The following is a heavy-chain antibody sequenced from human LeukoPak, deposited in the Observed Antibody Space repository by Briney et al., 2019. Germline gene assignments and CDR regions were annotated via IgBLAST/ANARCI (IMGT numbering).Heavy chain of an antibody. D-gene: IGHD1-26*01. V-gene: IGHV1-18*01. CDR2: ISGYNGNT. Sequence: ASVKVSSKASGYTFTSYGSSWVRQAPRQGREWMVWISGYNGNTNYAQKVQGRVTMTADPPTSKAFMELRSLRSDDTAVYYCARDRIVGAEDDAFHLWGQGTMVSVSS. J-gene: IGHJ3*01. CDR3: ARDRIVGAEDDAFHL. CDR1: GYTFTSYG.